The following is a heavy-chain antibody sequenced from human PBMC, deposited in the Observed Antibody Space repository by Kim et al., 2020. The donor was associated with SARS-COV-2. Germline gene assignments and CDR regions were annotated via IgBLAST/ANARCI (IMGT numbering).Heavy chain of an antibody. Sequence: GGSLRLSCAASGFTFSSYSMNWVRQAPGKGLEWVSSISSSSSYIYYADSVKGRFTISRDNAKNSLYLQMNSLRAEDTAVYYCARALHQQWLVRNNWFDPWGQGTLVTVSS. D-gene: IGHD6-19*01. J-gene: IGHJ5*02. CDR2: ISSSSSYI. CDR3: ARALHQQWLVRNNWFDP. V-gene: IGHV3-21*01. CDR1: GFTFSSYS.